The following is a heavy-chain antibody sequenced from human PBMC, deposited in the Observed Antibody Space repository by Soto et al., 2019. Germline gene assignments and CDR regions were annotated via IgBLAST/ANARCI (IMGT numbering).Heavy chain of an antibody. D-gene: IGHD1-7*01. Sequence: EVQLLESGGGLVQPGGSLRLSCAASGFPFSSYAMSWVRQAPGKGLEWVSAISGSGGSTYYADSVKGRFTISRDNSKNTLYLQMNSLRAEDTAVYYCAKDLTGTWTRSSIHWGQGTLVTVSS. J-gene: IGHJ4*02. V-gene: IGHV3-23*01. CDR2: ISGSGGST. CDR3: AKDLTGTWTRSSIH. CDR1: GFPFSSYA.